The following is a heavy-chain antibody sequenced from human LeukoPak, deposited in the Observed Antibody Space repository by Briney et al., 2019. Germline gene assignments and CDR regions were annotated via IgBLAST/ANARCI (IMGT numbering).Heavy chain of an antibody. Sequence: PSQTLSLTCTVSGGSISSGGYYWSWIRQHPGKGLEWIGYIYYSGSTNYNPSLKSRVTISVDTSKNQFSLKLSSVTAADTAVYYCARAKVYAYYYDYWGQGTLVTVSS. CDR3: ARAKVYAYYYDY. J-gene: IGHJ4*02. V-gene: IGHV4-31*03. D-gene: IGHD2-8*01. CDR1: GGSISSGGYY. CDR2: IYYSGST.